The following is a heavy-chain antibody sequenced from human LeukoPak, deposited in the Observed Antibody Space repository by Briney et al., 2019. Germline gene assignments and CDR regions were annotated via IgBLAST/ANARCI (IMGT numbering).Heavy chain of an antibody. D-gene: IGHD2-8*01. CDR2: IYSGGST. V-gene: IGHV3-53*01. CDR3: ARDGPLDYCTNGVCHPTDFS. J-gene: IGHJ5*02. Sequence: GGSLRLSCAASGFTVSSNYMSWVRQAPGKGLEWVSVIYSGGSTYYADSVKGRFTISRDNSKNTLYLQMNSLRAEDTAVYYYARDGPLDYCTNGVCHPTDFSWGQGTLVTVSS. CDR1: GFTVSSNY.